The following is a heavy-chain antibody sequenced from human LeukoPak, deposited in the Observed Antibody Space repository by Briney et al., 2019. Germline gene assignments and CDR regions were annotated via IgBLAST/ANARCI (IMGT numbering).Heavy chain of an antibody. D-gene: IGHD6-13*01. CDR2: ISTYGGNT. CDR1: GYTFTTYG. CDR3: ARDGRGHWDTRIWYLGNWFDP. V-gene: IGHV1-18*01. Sequence: GSSVKVSCKASGYTFTTYGISWVRQAAGQGPEWMGWISTYGGNTHYAQELQGRVTLTTDTSTSTAYMDLRSLRSDDTAVYYCARDGRGHWDTRIWYLGNWFDPWGQGTLVTVSS. J-gene: IGHJ5*02.